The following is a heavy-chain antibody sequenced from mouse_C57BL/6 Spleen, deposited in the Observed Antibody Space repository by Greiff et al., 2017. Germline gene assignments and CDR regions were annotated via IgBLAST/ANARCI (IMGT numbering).Heavy chain of an antibody. CDR1: GFTFSDYG. CDR3: AIYFDWAWFAY. Sequence: EVNVVESGGGLVKPGGSLKLSCAASGFTFSDYGMHWVRQAPEKGLEWVAYISSGSSTIYYADTVKGRFTISRDNAKNTLFLQMTSLRSEGPAMYSCAIYFDWAWFAYWGQGTLVTVSA. V-gene: IGHV5-17*01. CDR2: ISSGSSTI. J-gene: IGHJ3*01. D-gene: IGHD4-1*01.